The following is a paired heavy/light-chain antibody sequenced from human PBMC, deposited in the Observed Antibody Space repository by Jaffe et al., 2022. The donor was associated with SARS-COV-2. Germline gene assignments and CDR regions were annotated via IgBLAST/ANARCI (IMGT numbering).Heavy chain of an antibody. CDR2: ISAYNGNT. V-gene: IGHV1-18*01. CDR1: GYTFTSYG. J-gene: IGHJ4*02. Sequence: QVQLVQSGAEVKKPGASVKVSCKASGYTFTSYGISWVRQAPGQGLEWMGWISAYNGNTNYAQKLQGRVTMTTDTSTSTAYMELRSLRSDDTAVYYCARGRLGYYDSSGYRHFDYWGQGTLVTVSS. CDR3: ARGRLGYYDSSGYRHFDY. D-gene: IGHD3-22*01.
Light chain of an antibody. V-gene: IGKV1-33*01. CDR1: QDISNY. J-gene: IGKJ2*01. CDR3: QQYDNLPPAYT. CDR2: DAS. Sequence: DIQMTQSPSSLSASVGDRVTITCQASQDISNYLNWYQQKPGKAPKLLIYDASNLETGVPSRFSGSGSGTDFTFTISSLQPEDIATYYCQQYDNLPPAYTFGQGTKLEIK.